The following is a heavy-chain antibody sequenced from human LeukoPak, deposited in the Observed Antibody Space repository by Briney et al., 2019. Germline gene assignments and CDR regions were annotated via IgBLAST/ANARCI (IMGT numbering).Heavy chain of an antibody. J-gene: IGHJ4*02. CDR1: GYTFTGYY. CDR2: INPNSGGT. V-gene: IGHV1-2*02. D-gene: IGHD6-13*01. CDR3: ARVQQVGGAFEF. Sequence: ASVKVSCKASGYTFTGYYMHWVRQAPGQGLEWMGWINPNSGGTNYAQKFQGRVTMTRDTSISTAYMELSGLRSDDTAVYYCARVQQVGGAFEFWGQGTLVTVSS.